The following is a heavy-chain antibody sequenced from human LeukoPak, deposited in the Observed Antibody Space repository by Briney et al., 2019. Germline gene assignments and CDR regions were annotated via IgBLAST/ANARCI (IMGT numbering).Heavy chain of an antibody. V-gene: IGHV3-30*18. CDR3: AKDHLVPTGDYYYYGMDV. CDR2: ISYDGSNK. D-gene: IGHD4/OR15-4a*01. Sequence: GGSLRLSCAASGFTFGAYYMTWVCQAPGKGLEWVAVISYDGSNKYYADSVKGRFTISRDNSKNTLYLQMNSLRAEDTAVYYCAKDHLVPTGDYYYYGMDVWGQGTTVTVSS. J-gene: IGHJ6*02. CDR1: GFTFGAYY.